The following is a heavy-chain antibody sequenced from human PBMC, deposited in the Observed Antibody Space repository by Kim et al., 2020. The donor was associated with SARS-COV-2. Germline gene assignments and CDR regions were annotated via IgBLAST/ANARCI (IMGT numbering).Heavy chain of an antibody. CDR1: GYTFTSYG. CDR3: ARETSSSSWYDGYYGMDV. V-gene: IGHV1-18*01. CDR2: ISAYNGNT. D-gene: IGHD6-13*01. Sequence: ASVKVSCKASGYTFTSYGISWVRQAPGQGLEWMGWISAYNGNTNYAQKLQGRVTMTTDTSTSTAYMELRSLRSDDTAVYYCARETSSSSWYDGYYGMDVWGQGTTVTVSS. J-gene: IGHJ6*02.